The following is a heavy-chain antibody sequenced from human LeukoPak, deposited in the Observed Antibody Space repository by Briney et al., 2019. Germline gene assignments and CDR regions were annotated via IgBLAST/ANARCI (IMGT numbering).Heavy chain of an antibody. CDR2: IYYSGST. D-gene: IGHD1-7*01. Sequence: PSETLSLTCTVSGGSISSSSYYWGWIRQPPGKGLEWIGSIYYSGSTYYNPSLKSRVTISVDTSKNQFSLKLSSVTAADTAVYYCARAEGSGTTPFYYFDYWGQGTLVTVSS. CDR3: ARAEGSGTTPFYYFDY. V-gene: IGHV4-39*07. J-gene: IGHJ4*02. CDR1: GGSISSSSYY.